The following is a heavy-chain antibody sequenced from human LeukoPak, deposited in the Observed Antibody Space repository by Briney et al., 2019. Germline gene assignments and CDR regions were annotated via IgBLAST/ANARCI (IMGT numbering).Heavy chain of an antibody. V-gene: IGHV5-51*01. J-gene: IGHJ5*02. Sequence: GESLKISCKTSGYSFTTYWIGWVRQMPGTGLEWVGAIYPDDSDTRYSPSFQGQVVISADRSIRTAYLQWNTLKTSDTAMYYCVRQRGASGTIDHFDPWGQGTLVTVSS. CDR1: GYSFTTYW. CDR2: IYPDDSDT. D-gene: IGHD3-10*01. CDR3: VRQRGASGTIDHFDP.